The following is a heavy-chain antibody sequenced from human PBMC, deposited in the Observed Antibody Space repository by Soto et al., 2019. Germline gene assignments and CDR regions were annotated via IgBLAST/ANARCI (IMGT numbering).Heavy chain of an antibody. Sequence: EVQLVESGGGLVQPGGSLRLSCAASGFTFSTYWMHWVRQAPGKGLAWVSRINSDGSSTSYADSVKGRFTISRDNAKNTLYLQMNSLSAEDTAMYDCARVGYSYGLDYWGRGTLVTVSS. J-gene: IGHJ4*02. V-gene: IGHV3-74*01. CDR3: ARVGYSYGLDY. CDR2: INSDGSST. CDR1: GFTFSTYW. D-gene: IGHD5-18*01.